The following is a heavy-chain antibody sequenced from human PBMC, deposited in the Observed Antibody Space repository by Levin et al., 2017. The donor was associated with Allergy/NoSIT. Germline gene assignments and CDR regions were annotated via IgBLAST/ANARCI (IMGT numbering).Heavy chain of an antibody. CDR1: GFNFINYG. CDR3: AKEKSYNTIVDGFDL. V-gene: IGHV3-30*18. Sequence: GGSLRLSCAASGFNFINYGMHWVRQGPGKALEWVAVIAKDGTNEYYADSVKGRFAISRDNSKNTLYLQMSSLRPEDTAIYYCAKEKSYNTIVDGFDLWGQGTMVSVSS. CDR2: IAKDGTNE. J-gene: IGHJ3*01. D-gene: IGHD2/OR15-2a*01.